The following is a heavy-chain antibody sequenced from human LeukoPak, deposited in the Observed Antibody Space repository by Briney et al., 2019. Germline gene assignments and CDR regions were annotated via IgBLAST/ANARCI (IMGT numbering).Heavy chain of an antibody. CDR3: ARGGPAAMGMSNFDY. Sequence: GGSLRLSCTASGFTFSSYSMNWVRQAPGKGLEWVSSISSSSSYIYYADSIKGRFTISRDNAKNSLYLQMNSLRAEDTAVYYCARGGPAAMGMSNFDYWGQGTLVTVSS. D-gene: IGHD2-2*01. V-gene: IGHV3-21*01. CDR1: GFTFSSYS. J-gene: IGHJ4*02. CDR2: ISSSSSYI.